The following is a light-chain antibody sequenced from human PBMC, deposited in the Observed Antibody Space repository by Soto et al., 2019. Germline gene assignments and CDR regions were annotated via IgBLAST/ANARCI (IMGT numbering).Light chain of an antibody. V-gene: IGLV2-11*01. CDR3: CSYAGSPRYV. CDR1: SSDVGGYNY. CDR2: DVS. Sequence: QPVPTQPRSVSGSPGQSVTISCTGTSSDVGGYNYVSWYQQHPGKAPKVMIYDVSERPSGVPDRFSGSKSGNTASLTISGLQAEDEADYYCCSYAGSPRYVFGTGTKLTVL. J-gene: IGLJ1*01.